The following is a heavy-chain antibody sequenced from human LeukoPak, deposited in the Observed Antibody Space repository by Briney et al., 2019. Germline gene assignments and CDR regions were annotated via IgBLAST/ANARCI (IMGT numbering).Heavy chain of an antibody. CDR3: ARQYCSSTCCYLRTVWWFDY. J-gene: IGHJ4*02. D-gene: IGHD2-2*01. Sequence: RASVTVSCKASGYTFTSYAMNWVRQAPGQGLEWMGWINTNTGNPTYAQGFTGRFVFSLDTSVSTAYLQISSLKAEDTAVYYCARQYCSSTCCYLRTVWWFDYWGQGTLVTVSS. V-gene: IGHV7-4-1*02. CDR2: INTNTGNP. CDR1: GYTFTSYA.